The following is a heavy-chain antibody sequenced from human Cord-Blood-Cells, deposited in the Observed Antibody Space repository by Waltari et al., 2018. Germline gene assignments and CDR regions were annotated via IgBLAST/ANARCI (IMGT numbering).Heavy chain of an antibody. V-gene: IGHV4-34*01. D-gene: IGHD6-13*01. J-gene: IGHJ4*02. CDR3: AGGVIAAAVDY. CDR1: GGSFSGYY. Sequence: QVQLQQWGAGLLTPSETLSLTCAVYGGSFSGYYWSWIRQPPGKGLVWIGGIKHSVSTNSNPARKSRVTISVDTSKNQFSRKLRSVMTAATPVYSGAGGVIAAAVDYWGQGTLVTVAS. CDR2: IKHSVST.